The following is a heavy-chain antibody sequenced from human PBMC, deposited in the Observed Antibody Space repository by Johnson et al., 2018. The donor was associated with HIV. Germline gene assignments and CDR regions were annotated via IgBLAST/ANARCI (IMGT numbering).Heavy chain of an antibody. CDR1: GLTFSGYW. Sequence: EQLVESGGGLVQPGGSLRLSCAASGLTFSGYWMSWVRQAPGKGLEWVATLNEGGSQKYYVDAVKGRFSISRDNAKNSLYLQMNSLRAEDTAVYYCARSFRDYEEDTFDIWGQGTMVTVSS. V-gene: IGHV3-7*01. D-gene: IGHD4-17*01. CDR3: ARSFRDYEEDTFDI. CDR2: LNEGGSQK. J-gene: IGHJ3*02.